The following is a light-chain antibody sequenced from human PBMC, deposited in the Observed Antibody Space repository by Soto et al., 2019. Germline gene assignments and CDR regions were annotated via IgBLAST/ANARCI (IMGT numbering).Light chain of an antibody. CDR3: QAYYIWPPLT. CDR2: GES. V-gene: IGKV3-15*01. CDR1: QIVSTN. Sequence: EIVMTQSPATLAVSPGETATLSCRASQIVSTNVAWYQQKPGQTPKLLIYGESTRASGVPARFSGSGSGTEFNPSIRSLQAEDFAVYYCQAYYIWPPLTFGGGTRVE. J-gene: IGKJ4*01.